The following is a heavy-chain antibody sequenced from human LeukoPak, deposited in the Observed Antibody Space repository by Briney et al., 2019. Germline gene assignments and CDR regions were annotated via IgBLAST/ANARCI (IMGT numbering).Heavy chain of an antibody. CDR1: GGSVSSYY. V-gene: IGHV4-59*08. D-gene: IGHD2-15*01. J-gene: IGHJ5*02. CDR2: IYYSGST. Sequence: PSETLSLTCTVSGGSVSSYYWSWIRQPPGKGLEWIGYIYYSGSTNYNPSLKSRVTISEDTSKNQFSLKLSSVTAADTAVYYCARHDKVVPGGRTGWFDPWGQGTLVTVSS. CDR3: ARHDKVVPGGRTGWFDP.